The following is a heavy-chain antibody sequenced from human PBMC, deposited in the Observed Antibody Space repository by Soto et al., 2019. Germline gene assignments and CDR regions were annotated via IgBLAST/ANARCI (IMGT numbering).Heavy chain of an antibody. CDR3: ASPKIAFYNWFDP. Sequence: SETLSLTCTVSGGSISSSSYYWGWILHPPGKGLEWIGSIYYSGSTYYNPSLKSRVTISVDTSKNQFSLKLSSVTAADTAVYYCASPKIAFYNWFDPRGQGTLVTVS. D-gene: IGHD3-3*02. J-gene: IGHJ5*02. CDR1: GGSISSSSYY. V-gene: IGHV4-39*01. CDR2: IYYSGST.